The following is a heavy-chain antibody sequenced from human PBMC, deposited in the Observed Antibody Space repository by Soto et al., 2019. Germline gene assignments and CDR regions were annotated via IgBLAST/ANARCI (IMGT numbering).Heavy chain of an antibody. J-gene: IGHJ4*02. D-gene: IGHD2-21*02. CDR2: ISGSGGST. CDR1: GFTFSSYA. Sequence: GGSLRLSCAASGFTFSSYAMSLVRQSPGRGLEWVSAISGSGGSTYYADSVKGRFTISRDNSKNTLYLQMNSLRAEDKAVYYCAKVSYGSFNDCADYWGQGTIVTVSS. V-gene: IGHV3-23*01. CDR3: AKVSYGSFNDCADY.